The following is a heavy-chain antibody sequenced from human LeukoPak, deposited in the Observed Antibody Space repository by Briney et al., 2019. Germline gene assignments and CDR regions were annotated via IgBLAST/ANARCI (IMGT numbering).Heavy chain of an antibody. J-gene: IGHJ4*02. CDR3: AREARFALPVVGSGDY. CDR2: MFYNGAT. CDR1: GGSISSSDYY. D-gene: IGHD6-19*01. V-gene: IGHV4-39*07. Sequence: SETLSLTCSVSGGSISSSDYYWGWIHQPPGKGLEWIGTMFYNGATKSNPSLSSRVTMSIDTSKNQFSLKLRSVTAADTAVYYCAREARFALPVVGSGDYWGQGTLVTVSS.